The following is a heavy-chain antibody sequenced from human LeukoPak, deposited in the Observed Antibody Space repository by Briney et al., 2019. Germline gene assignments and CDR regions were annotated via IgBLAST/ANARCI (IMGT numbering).Heavy chain of an antibody. V-gene: IGHV3-23*01. CDR3: AKSYDILTGYYGPSDY. D-gene: IGHD3-9*01. Sequence: PGRSLRLSCAASGFTFSSYAMSWVRQAPGKGLEWVSAISGSGGSTYYADSVKGRFTISRDNSKNTLYLQMNSLRAEDTAVYYCAKSYDILTGYYGPSDYWGQGTLVTVTS. CDR1: GFTFSSYA. CDR2: ISGSGGST. J-gene: IGHJ4*02.